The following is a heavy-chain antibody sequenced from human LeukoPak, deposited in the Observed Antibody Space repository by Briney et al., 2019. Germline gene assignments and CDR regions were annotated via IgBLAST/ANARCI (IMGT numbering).Heavy chain of an antibody. V-gene: IGHV4-61*01. CDR3: ARGGVYYYYGMDV. D-gene: IGHD1-26*01. J-gene: IGHJ6*02. Sequence: SETLSLTCTVSGASVSSASYWTWIRQPPGKGVEWIARIYNGVNTNYNPSLKSRVTISVDTSKNQFSLRLNSVAAADTAVYYCARGGVYYYYGMDVWGQGTTVTVSS. CDR2: IYNGVNT. CDR1: GASVSSASY.